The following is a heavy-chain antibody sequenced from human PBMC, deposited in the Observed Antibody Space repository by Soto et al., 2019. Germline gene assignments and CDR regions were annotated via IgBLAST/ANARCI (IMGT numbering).Heavy chain of an antibody. V-gene: IGHV4-4*07. CDR2: LNTYGNT. Sequence: SETLSLTCTVSGGSISSYPWGWIRQPPGKGLEWIGRLNTYGNTHYNPSLKSRVTVPGDTSRNQFFPTLRSVTAADSAVYHCGRESGETWDYEASWGQGTPVTVSS. CDR3: GRESGETWDYEAS. J-gene: IGHJ5*02. CDR1: GGSISSYP. D-gene: IGHD1-7*01.